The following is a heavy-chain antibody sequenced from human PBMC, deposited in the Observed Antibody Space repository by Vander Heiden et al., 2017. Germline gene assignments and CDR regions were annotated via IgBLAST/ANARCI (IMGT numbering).Heavy chain of an antibody. CDR1: GFAFSTTS. CDR2: ISGSGSYK. V-gene: IGHV3-21*01. J-gene: IGHJ5*01. Sequence: EVLLVESGGGLVKPGGPLRPSCAASGFAFSTTSMNWVRQAPGRGLEWVAYISGSGSYKYYPDSMKGRFTVSRDNTNNSLYLEMNSLRVDDTAVYYCAKEGALITIPAIFDSWGQGALVTVSS. CDR3: AKEGALITIPAIFDS. D-gene: IGHD1-20*01.